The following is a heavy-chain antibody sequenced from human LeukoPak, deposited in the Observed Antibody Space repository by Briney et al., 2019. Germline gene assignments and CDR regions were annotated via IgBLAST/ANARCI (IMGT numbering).Heavy chain of an antibody. CDR2: IIPIFGTA. CDR3: ARVGGWGRGSRLGLYYYYYMGV. D-gene: IGHD1-26*01. CDR1: GGTFSSYA. Sequence: SVKVSCKASGGTFSSYAISWVRQAPGQGLEWMGGIIPIFGTANYAQKFQGRVTITADESTSTAYMELSSLRSEDTAVYYCARVGGWGRGSRLGLYYYYYMGVWGKGTTVTVSS. J-gene: IGHJ6*03. V-gene: IGHV1-69*01.